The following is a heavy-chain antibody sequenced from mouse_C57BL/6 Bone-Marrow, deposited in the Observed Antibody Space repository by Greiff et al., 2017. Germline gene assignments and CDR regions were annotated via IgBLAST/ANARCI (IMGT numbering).Heavy chain of an antibody. V-gene: IGHV2-2*01. CDR1: GFSLTSYG. CDR3: ARTVYDGYPYYAMDY. CDR2: IWSGGST. J-gene: IGHJ4*01. D-gene: IGHD2-3*01. Sequence: QVQLQQSGPGLVQPSQSLSITCTVSGFSLTSYGVHWVRQSPGKGLEWLGVIWSGGSTDYNAAFISRLSISKDNSTSQVFLKMNSLQADDTAIYYCARTVYDGYPYYAMDYWGQGTSVTVSS.